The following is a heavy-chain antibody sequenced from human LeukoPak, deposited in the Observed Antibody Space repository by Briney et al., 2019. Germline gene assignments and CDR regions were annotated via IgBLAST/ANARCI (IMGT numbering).Heavy chain of an antibody. J-gene: IGHJ4*02. CDR2: ISYDGSNK. CDR1: GFTFSSYA. Sequence: QTGGSLRLSCAASGFTFSSYAMHWVRQAPGKGLEWVAVISYDGSNKYYADSVKGRFTISRDNSKNTLYLQMNSLRAEDTAVYYCARGTRIVVVVAAIDWGQGTLVTVSS. V-gene: IGHV3-30-3*01. CDR3: ARGTRIVVVVAAID. D-gene: IGHD2-15*01.